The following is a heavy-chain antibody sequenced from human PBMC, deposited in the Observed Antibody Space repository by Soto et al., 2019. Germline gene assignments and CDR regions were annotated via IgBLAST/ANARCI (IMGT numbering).Heavy chain of an antibody. D-gene: IGHD3-3*01. V-gene: IGHV4-59*08. CDR1: GGSISSYY. CDR3: GRHPQRITIFGVAPHDAFDI. Sequence: SETLSLTCTVSGGSISSYYWSWIRQPPGKGLEWIGYIYYSGSTNYNPSLKSRVTISVDTSKNQFSLKLSSVTAADTAVYYCGRHPQRITIFGVAPHDAFDIWGQGTMVTVSS. J-gene: IGHJ3*02. CDR2: IYYSGST.